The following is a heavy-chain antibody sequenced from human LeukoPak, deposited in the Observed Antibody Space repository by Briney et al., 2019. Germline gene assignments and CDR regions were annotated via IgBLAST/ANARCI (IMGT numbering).Heavy chain of an antibody. CDR1: GGSISSYY. Sequence: PSETLSLTCTVSGGSISSYYWSWIRQPPGKGLEWIGSIYHSGSTYHNPSLKSRVTISVDTSKNQFSLKLSSVTAADTAVYYCARALKYGDYANYSDYWGQGTLVTVSS. J-gene: IGHJ4*02. CDR2: IYHSGST. CDR3: ARALKYGDYANYSDY. D-gene: IGHD4-17*01. V-gene: IGHV4-38-2*02.